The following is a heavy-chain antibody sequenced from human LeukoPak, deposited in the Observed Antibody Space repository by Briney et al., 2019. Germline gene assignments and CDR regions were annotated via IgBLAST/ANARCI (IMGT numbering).Heavy chain of an antibody. J-gene: IGHJ4*02. CDR1: GFTFETYA. V-gene: IGHV3-30*04. CDR3: AREGVMATMAYFDY. CDR2: TSSDGTKK. D-gene: IGHD5-24*01. Sequence: PGGSLRLSCAASGFTFETYAMHWVRQAPGKGLEWVAVTSSDGTKKYYAESVKGRFTISRDNSKNTVYLQVSSLTPEDTAVYFCAREGVMATMAYFDYWGQGTLVTVSS.